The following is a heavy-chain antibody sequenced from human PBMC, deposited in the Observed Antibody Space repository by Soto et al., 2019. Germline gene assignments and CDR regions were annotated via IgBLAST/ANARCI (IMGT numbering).Heavy chain of an antibody. CDR2: TYYRSKWYN. V-gene: IGHV6-1*01. J-gene: IGHJ6*02. Sequence: PSQTLSLTCAISGDSVSSNSAAWNWIRQSPSRGLEWLGRTYYRSKWYNDYAVSVKSRITINPDTSKNQFSLQLNSVTPEDTAVYYCAREGGYDYVWGSYRHYYYYYGMDVWGQGTTVTVSS. D-gene: IGHD3-16*02. CDR3: AREGGYDYVWGSYRHYYYYYGMDV. CDR1: GDSVSSNSAA.